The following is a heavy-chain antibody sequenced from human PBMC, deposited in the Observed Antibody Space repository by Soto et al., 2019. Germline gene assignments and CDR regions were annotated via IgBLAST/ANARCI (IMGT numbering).Heavy chain of an antibody. V-gene: IGHV1-18*01. J-gene: IGHJ6*02. CDR3: ARDRISRCRISYGMDV. CDR2: ISAYNGYT. CDR1: GYTFSTYS. D-gene: IGHD3-3*02. Sequence: QAQLVQSGAEVKKSGASVMVSCKASGYTFSTYSVTWVRQAPGQGLEWMGWISAYNGYTNYAPKFQGRLSMTTDTSTNTAYMELRSLRLDDTAGYYCARDRISRCRISYGMDVWGQGTTVTVSS.